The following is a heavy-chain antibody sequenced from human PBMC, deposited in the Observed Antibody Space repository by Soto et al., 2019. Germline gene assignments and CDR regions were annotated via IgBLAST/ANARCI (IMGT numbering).Heavy chain of an antibody. V-gene: IGHV4-61*01. J-gene: IGHJ6*02. Sequence: NPSETLSLTCTISGGSVSSGSLYWSWIRRPPGKGLEWIGYFYDSGSTNYNPSLRSRVTMSVDTSKNQFSLKLSSVTAADTAVYYCAASAPPATNYYYAMDVWGQGTTVTVS. D-gene: IGHD5-12*01. CDR3: AASAPPATNYYYAMDV. CDR1: GGSVSSGSLY. CDR2: FYDSGST.